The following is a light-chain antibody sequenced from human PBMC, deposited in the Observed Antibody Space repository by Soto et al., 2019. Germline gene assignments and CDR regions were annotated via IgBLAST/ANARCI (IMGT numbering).Light chain of an antibody. CDR2: VSS. J-gene: IGKJ5*01. CDR1: QGISSA. CDR3: QQFNSYPIT. V-gene: IGKV1-13*02. Sequence: AIQLTQSPSSLSASVGDRVTITCRASQGISSALAWYQQKPGKAPKLLIYVSSSLESGVPSRFSGSASGTDFTLTISSLQPEDFATYYCQQFNSYPITLGQGTRLEIK.